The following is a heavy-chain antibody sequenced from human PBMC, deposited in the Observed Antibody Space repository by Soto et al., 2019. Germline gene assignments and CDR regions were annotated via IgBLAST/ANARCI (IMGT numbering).Heavy chain of an antibody. CDR3: AKEMTSGYYLFDY. V-gene: IGHV3-23*01. J-gene: IGHJ4*02. CDR1: GFTFASYA. Sequence: GGSLRLSCAASGFTFASYAMSWVLQAPGKGLEWVSTISGTGGSTYYPDSVKGRFTISRDNSKNTVYLQMNSLRAEDAAVYYCAKEMTSGYYLFDYWGQGPLVTVSS. D-gene: IGHD3-22*01. CDR2: ISGTGGST.